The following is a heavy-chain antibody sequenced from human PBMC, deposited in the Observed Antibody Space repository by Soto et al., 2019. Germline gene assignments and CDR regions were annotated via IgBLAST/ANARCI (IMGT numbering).Heavy chain of an antibody. Sequence: PGESVKISCKGSGYRFTSYWMGWVRQITGKGLEWMGIIYPGDSDTRYSPSFQGQVTISADKSISTAYLQWSSLKASDTAMYYCARTYCSSTSCPLPLDYWGQGTLVTVSS. CDR2: IYPGDSDT. J-gene: IGHJ4*02. CDR3: ARTYCSSTSCPLPLDY. D-gene: IGHD2-2*01. CDR1: GYRFTSYW. V-gene: IGHV5-51*01.